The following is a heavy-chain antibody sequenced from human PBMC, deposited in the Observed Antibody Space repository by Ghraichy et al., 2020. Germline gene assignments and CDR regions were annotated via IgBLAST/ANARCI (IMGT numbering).Heavy chain of an antibody. Sequence: LSLTCAASGFTFSSYGMHWVRQAPGKGLEWVALILYDGSNKYYADSVKGRFTISRDNSKNTLYVQMNSLRAEDTAVYYCAKSVGYTYGVDAFDIWGQGTTVTVSS. CDR3: AKSVGYTYGVDAFDI. CDR2: ILYDGSNK. D-gene: IGHD5-18*01. J-gene: IGHJ3*02. CDR1: GFTFSSYG. V-gene: IGHV3-30*18.